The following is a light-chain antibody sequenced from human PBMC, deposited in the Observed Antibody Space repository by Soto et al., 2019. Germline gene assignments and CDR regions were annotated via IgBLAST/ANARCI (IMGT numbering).Light chain of an antibody. CDR2: EAT. CDR1: SSDVGGYNY. Sequence: QSVLTQPPSASGSPGQSVTISCTGTSSDVGGYNYVSWYQQYPGRAPKLMIYEATKRPSGVPDRFSGSKSGNTASLTVSGLQAADEADYYCSSYAASNNFYFVFGGGTKLTVL. V-gene: IGLV2-8*01. CDR3: SSYAASNNFYFV. J-gene: IGLJ3*02.